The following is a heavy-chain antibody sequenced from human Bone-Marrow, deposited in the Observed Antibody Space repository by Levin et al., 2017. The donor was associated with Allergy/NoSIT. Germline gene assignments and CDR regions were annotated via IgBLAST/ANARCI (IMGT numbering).Heavy chain of an antibody. CDR1: GFTFSNAW. D-gene: IGHD6-6*01. J-gene: IGHJ4*02. Sequence: GESLKISCAASGFTFSNAWMSWVRQAPGKGLEWVGRIKSKTDGGTTDYAAPVKGRFTISRDDSKNTLYLQMNSLKTEDTAVYYCTTDPSIAARVVDYWGQGTLVTVSS. CDR3: TTDPSIAARVVDY. CDR2: IKSKTDGGTT. V-gene: IGHV3-15*01.